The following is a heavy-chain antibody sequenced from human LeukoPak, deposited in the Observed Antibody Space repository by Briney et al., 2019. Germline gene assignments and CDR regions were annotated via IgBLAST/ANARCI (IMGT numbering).Heavy chain of an antibody. CDR1: GLTPADYG. CDR3: ARDLSASWYSLGY. V-gene: IGHV3-20*04. J-gene: IGHJ4*02. Sequence: GGSLRLSCAASGLTPADYGVGWVRQAPGKGLEWVSGIDWSGESTGYADSVKGRFTISRDNAANVLYLQMNGLRAEDTTLYYCARDLSASWYSLGYWGRGTLVTVSS. D-gene: IGHD2-2*01. CDR2: IDWSGEST.